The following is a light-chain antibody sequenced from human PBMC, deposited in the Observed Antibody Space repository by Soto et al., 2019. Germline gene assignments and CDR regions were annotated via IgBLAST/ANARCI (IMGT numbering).Light chain of an antibody. CDR1: QNVLYSSNNKNY. CDR2: WAS. Sequence: DIVMTQSPDSLGVSLGERATINCKSSQNVLYSSNNKNYLAWYQQKPGQPPKLLIYWASTRESGVPDRFSGSGSGTDFTLTISSLQAGDVAVYYCQQYYTTPLTFGGGTKVDIK. CDR3: QQYYTTPLT. V-gene: IGKV4-1*01. J-gene: IGKJ4*01.